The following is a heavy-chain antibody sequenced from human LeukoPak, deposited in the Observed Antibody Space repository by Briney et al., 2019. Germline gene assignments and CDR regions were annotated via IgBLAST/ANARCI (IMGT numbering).Heavy chain of an antibody. J-gene: IGHJ4*02. CDR1: GFTLTSSA. D-gene: IGHD3-22*01. Sequence: SVKVSCKASGFTLTSSAVQWVRQARGQRLEWIGWIVVGSGNTNCAQKFQERVTITRDMSTSTAYMELSSLRSEDTAVYYCAANGTTYYYDSSGYYVKQNFDYWGQGTLVTVSS. V-gene: IGHV1-58*01. CDR2: IVVGSGNT. CDR3: AANGTTYYYDSSGYYVKQNFDY.